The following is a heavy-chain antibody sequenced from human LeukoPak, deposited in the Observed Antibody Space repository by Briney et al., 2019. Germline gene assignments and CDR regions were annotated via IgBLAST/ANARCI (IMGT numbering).Heavy chain of an antibody. CDR2: INPNSGGT. CDR1: GYTFTGYY. V-gene: IGHV1-2*04. CDR3: AFSTRRSAYYFDY. Sequence: ASVKVSCKASGYTFTGYYMHWVRQAPGQGLEWMGWINPNSGGTNYAQKFQGWVTMTRDTSISTAYMELSRLRSDDTAVYYCAFSTRRSAYYFDYWGQGTLVTVSS. J-gene: IGHJ4*02. D-gene: IGHD5/OR15-5a*01.